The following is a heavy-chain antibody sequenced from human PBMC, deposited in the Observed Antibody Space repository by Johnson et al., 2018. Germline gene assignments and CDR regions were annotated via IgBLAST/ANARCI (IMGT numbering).Heavy chain of an antibody. Sequence: VQLVQSGGGLVQXGGSLRLXCVASGFQLNTYRMAWVRQAPGKGLVSLARLHQTGIEKFYGDSVKGRFTVSRYNAKNSLYLPMNSLRAGDPAVSYRVTHPWSAVDIWGQGTMVTVSS. V-gene: IGHV3-7*01. D-gene: IGHD1-1*01. CDR2: LHQTGIEK. CDR3: VTHPWSAVDI. J-gene: IGHJ3*02. CDR1: GFQLNTYR.